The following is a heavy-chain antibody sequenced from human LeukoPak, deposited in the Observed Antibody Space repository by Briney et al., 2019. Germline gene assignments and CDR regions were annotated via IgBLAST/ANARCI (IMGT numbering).Heavy chain of an antibody. V-gene: IGHV3-30*18. CDR3: AKIYGDYDYFDY. CDR1: EFTFSSYA. CDR2: ISYDGSNK. J-gene: IGHJ4*02. D-gene: IGHD4-17*01. Sequence: GGSLRLSCAASEFTFSSYAMSWVRQAPGKGLEWVAVISYDGSNKYYADSVKGRFTISRDNSKNTLYLQMNSLRAEDTAVYYCAKIYGDYDYFDYWGQGTLVTVSS.